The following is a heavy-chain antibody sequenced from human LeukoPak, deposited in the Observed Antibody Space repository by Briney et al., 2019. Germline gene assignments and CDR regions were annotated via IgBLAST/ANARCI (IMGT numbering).Heavy chain of an antibody. Sequence: GESLKISCKGSGYSFTTYWIGWVRQRPGQGLEWIGIIFPGDSDTTYSPSLQGQVTISADTSINTAYLQWSSLRASDTAMYYCATSESQTRFDYWGQGTPVTVSS. CDR2: IFPGDSDT. CDR1: GYSFTTYW. J-gene: IGHJ4*02. CDR3: ATSESQTRFDY. V-gene: IGHV5-51*01. D-gene: IGHD1/OR15-1a*01.